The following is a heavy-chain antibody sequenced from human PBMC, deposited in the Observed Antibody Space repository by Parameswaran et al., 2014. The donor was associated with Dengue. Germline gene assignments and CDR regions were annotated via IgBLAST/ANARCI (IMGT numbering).Heavy chain of an antibody. V-gene: IGHV3-48*02. J-gene: IGHJ6*02. D-gene: IGHD1-26*01. CDR3: AGDIRRGGTTRGRHYSYYVMDV. CDR2: ISGTGATI. Sequence: WIRQPQEGLEWLSYISGTGATIYYPDSLKGRFTISRDNAQNSLYLQMNSLRDEDTAVYYCAGDIRRGGTTRGRHYSYYVMDVWGQGTTVTVSS.